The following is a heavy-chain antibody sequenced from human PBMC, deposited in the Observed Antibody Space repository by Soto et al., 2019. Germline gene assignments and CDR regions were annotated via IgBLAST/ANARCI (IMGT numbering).Heavy chain of an antibody. D-gene: IGHD2-21*01. Sequence: SETLSLTCTVSGGSLTSYYWSWIRQPPGKGLEWIGFVYYTGIARYNPSLKSRVTISVDTSKNQFSLRLSSLTAADTAVYYCAINSPLLENDYYGMAVWGQGTTVTVSS. J-gene: IGHJ6*02. CDR2: VYYTGIA. CDR1: GGSLTSYY. CDR3: AINSPLLENDYYGMAV. V-gene: IGHV4-59*08.